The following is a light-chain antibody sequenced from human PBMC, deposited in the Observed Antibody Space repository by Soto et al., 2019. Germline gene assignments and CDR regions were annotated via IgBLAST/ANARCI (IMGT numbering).Light chain of an antibody. Sequence: EIVLTQSPATLSLSPGERATLSCRASHSVSGYLAWYQQRPGRAPRLLIYNTLNRAPGIPARFSGSGSGTDFTLTISSLDPEDFAVYYCQQRSTAMTFGPGTRVDIK. V-gene: IGKV3-11*01. CDR3: QQRSTAMT. CDR2: NTL. CDR1: HSVSGY. J-gene: IGKJ3*01.